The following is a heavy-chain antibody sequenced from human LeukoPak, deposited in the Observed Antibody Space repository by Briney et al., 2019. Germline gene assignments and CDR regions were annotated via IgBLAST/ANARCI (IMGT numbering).Heavy chain of an antibody. V-gene: IGHV1-69*01. CDR3: ARRGRLAGTTVASGAFDI. J-gene: IGHJ3*02. D-gene: IGHD4-23*01. CDR2: IIPIFGTA. Sequence: SVNVSCKASGGTFSSYAISWVRQAPGQGLEWMGGIIPIFGTANYAQKFQGRVTITADESTSTAYMELSSLRSEDTAVYYCARRGRLAGTTVASGAFDIWGQGTMVTVSS. CDR1: GGTFSSYA.